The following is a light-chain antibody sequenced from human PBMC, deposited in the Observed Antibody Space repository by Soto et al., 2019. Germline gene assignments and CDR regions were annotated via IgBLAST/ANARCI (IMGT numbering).Light chain of an antibody. J-gene: IGKJ5*01. V-gene: IGKV3D-15*01. Sequence: EIVLTQSPSTLSVSPGDRATLTCRASQAVNNNLAWYQQKPGQAPRLLVYHTSTRATGIPARFSGSGSGTEFTLPISSMQSEDFAVYYCQQYNHWPPITFGQGTRLEIK. CDR1: QAVNNN. CDR3: QQYNHWPPIT. CDR2: HTS.